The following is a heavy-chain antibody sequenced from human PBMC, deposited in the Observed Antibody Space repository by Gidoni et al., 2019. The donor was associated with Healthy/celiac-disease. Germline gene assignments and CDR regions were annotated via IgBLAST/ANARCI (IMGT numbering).Heavy chain of an antibody. D-gene: IGHD3-3*01. CDR1: GGSISSYY. CDR2: IYTSGST. Sequence: QVQLQESGPGLVKPSETLSLTCTVSGGSISSYYWSWIRQPAGKGLEWIGRIYTSGSTNYNPSLKSRVTMSVDTSKNQFSLKLSSVTAADTAVYYCAREHYDFWSGYSIRSRDGYNYWYFDHWGRGTLVTVSS. CDR3: AREHYDFWSGYSIRSRDGYNYWYFDH. V-gene: IGHV4-4*07. J-gene: IGHJ2*01.